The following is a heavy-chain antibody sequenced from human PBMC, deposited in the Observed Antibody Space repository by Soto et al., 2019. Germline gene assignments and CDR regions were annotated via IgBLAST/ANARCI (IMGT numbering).Heavy chain of an antibody. CDR3: ARDPGDYGDYDFLRVDYYYGMDV. J-gene: IGHJ6*02. Sequence: SETLSLTCTVSGGSISSYYWSWIRQPAGKGLEWIGRIYTSGSTHYNPSLKSRVTMSVDTSKNQFSLKLSSVTAADTAVYYCARDPGDYGDYDFLRVDYYYGMDVWGQGTTVTVSS. D-gene: IGHD4-17*01. CDR2: IYTSGST. V-gene: IGHV4-4*07. CDR1: GGSISSYY.